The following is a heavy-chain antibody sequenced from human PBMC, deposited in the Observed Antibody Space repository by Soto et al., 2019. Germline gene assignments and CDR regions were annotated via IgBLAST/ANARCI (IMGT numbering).Heavy chain of an antibody. V-gene: IGHV6-1*01. CDR1: GDSVSSNSAA. Sequence: QSQTLSLTCAISGDSVSSNSAAWNWIRQSPSRGLEWLGRTYYRSKWYNDYAVSVKSRITINPDTSKNQFSLQLNSVTPEDTAVYYCARDRGNSSSSGGTYFDYWGQGTLVTVSS. CDR3: ARDRGNSSSSGGTYFDY. CDR2: TYYRSKWYN. D-gene: IGHD6-6*01. J-gene: IGHJ4*02.